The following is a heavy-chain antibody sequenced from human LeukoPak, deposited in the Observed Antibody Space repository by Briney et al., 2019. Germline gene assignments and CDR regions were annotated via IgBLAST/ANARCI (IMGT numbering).Heavy chain of an antibody. Sequence: PSETLSLTCTVSGGSISSSSYYWGWIRQPPGKGLEWIGSIYYSGSAYYNPSLKSRVTMSVDTSKNQFSLRLSSVTAADTAVYYCARDRGMIRRVIIIGWFDPWGQGTLVTVSS. CDR3: ARDRGMIRRVIIIGWFDP. D-gene: IGHD3-10*01. J-gene: IGHJ5*02. V-gene: IGHV4-39*07. CDR1: GGSISSSSYY. CDR2: IYYSGSA.